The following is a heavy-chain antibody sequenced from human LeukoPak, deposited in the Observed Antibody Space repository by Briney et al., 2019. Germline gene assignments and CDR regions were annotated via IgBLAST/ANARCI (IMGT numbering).Heavy chain of an antibody. V-gene: IGHV4-39*07. J-gene: IGHJ4*02. CDR3: ARVSYGYYGVDY. CDR1: GGSISSSTYY. D-gene: IGHD5-18*01. Sequence: SETLSLTCSVSGGSISSSTYYWVWIRQPPGKGLEWIGSIYYSGTTYYNPSLKSRVTISVDTSKNQFSLKLSSVTAADTAVYYCARVSYGYYGVDYWGQGTLVTVSS. CDR2: IYYSGTT.